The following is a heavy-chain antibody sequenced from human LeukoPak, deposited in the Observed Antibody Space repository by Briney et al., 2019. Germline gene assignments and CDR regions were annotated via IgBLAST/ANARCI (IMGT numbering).Heavy chain of an antibody. Sequence: GGSLRLSCAASGFTFSSYSMNWVRQAPGKGLEWVSSISSSSYIYYADSVKGRFTISRDNAKNSLYLQMNSLRAEDTAVYYCARDTPIAYCGGDCSGYWGQGTLSPSPQ. D-gene: IGHD2-21*02. CDR2: ISSSSYI. CDR1: GFTFSSYS. J-gene: IGHJ4*02. CDR3: ARDTPIAYCGGDCSGY. V-gene: IGHV3-21*01.